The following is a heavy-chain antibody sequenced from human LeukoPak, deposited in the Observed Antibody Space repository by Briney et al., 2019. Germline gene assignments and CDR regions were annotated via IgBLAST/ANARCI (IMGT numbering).Heavy chain of an antibody. V-gene: IGHV1-8*03. CDR3: ARGTKSGLGESSVGY. CDR2: MNPNSGNT. J-gene: IGHJ4*02. CDR1: GYTFTSYD. Sequence: GASVKVSCKASGYTFTSYDVNWVRQATGQGLEWMGWMNPNSGNTGYAQKFQGRVIITRNTSISTAYMELNSLRSEDTVVYYCARGTKSGLGESSVGYWGQGTLVTVSS. D-gene: IGHD3-16*01.